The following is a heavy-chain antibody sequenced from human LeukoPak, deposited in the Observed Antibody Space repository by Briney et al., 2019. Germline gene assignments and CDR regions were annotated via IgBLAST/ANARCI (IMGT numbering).Heavy chain of an antibody. V-gene: IGHV1-69*05. CDR2: IIPIFGTA. J-gene: IGHJ6*03. CDR1: GGTFISYA. Sequence: ASVKVSCKASGGTFISYAISWVRQAPGQGREWMGGIIPIFGTANYAQKFQGRVTITTDESTSTAYMELSSLRSEDTAVYYCARDLGYYDSSLYYMDVWGKGTTVSVSS. D-gene: IGHD3-22*01. CDR3: ARDLGYYDSSLYYMDV.